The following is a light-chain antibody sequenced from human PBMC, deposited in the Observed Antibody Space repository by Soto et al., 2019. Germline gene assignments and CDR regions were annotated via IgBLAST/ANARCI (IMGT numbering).Light chain of an antibody. CDR2: GVS. CDR1: STDVGGYNY. CDR3: SSYAGNNIHYV. J-gene: IGLJ1*01. V-gene: IGLV2-8*01. Sequence: QSVLTQPPSASGSAGQSVTISCTGTSTDVGGYNYVSWYQQHPGKAPKLMIYGVSKRPSGVPDRFSGSKSGNTASLTVSGLQAEDEADYYCSSYAGNNIHYVFGTGTKVTVL.